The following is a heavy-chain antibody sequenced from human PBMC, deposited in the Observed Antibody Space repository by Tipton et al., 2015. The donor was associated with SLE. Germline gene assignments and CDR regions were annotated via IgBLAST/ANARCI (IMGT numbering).Heavy chain of an antibody. D-gene: IGHD3-3*01. CDR2: IHPGDSDI. CDR1: GYIFTQYW. J-gene: IGHJ3*01. V-gene: IGHV5-51*03. CDR3: ARRRKDDFWSGPYNALDF. Sequence: QSGAEVKKPGESLKISCKSSGYIFTQYWIGWVRQMSGKGLELMGIIHPGDSDIRYSPSFEDQVTISADNSISTAYLQLSSLEASVCAMYYCARRRKDDFWSGPYNALDFWSQRPLVTIS.